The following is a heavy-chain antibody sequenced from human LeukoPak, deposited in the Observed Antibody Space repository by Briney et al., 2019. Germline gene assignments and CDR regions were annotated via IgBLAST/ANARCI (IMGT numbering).Heavy chain of an antibody. V-gene: IGHV3-23*01. J-gene: IGHJ4*02. Sequence: GGSLRLSCAASGFTFSSYAMSWVRQAPGKGLEWVSAIGGSGVSTYYADSVKGRFTISRDNSKNTLYLQMNSLRAEDTAIYYCAKDRLIIPAAGDYFDYWGQGTLVTVSS. CDR3: AKDRLIIPAAGDYFDY. D-gene: IGHD2-2*01. CDR2: IGGSGVST. CDR1: GFTFSSYA.